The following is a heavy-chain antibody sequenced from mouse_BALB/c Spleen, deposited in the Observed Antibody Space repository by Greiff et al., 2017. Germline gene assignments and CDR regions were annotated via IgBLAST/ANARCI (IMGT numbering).Heavy chain of an antibody. CDR3: NAGTTAVANFDY. V-gene: IGHV14-4*02. CDR2: IDPENGDT. CDR1: GFNIKDYY. Sequence: VQLQQSGAELVRSGASVKLSCTASGFNIKDYYMHWVKQRPEQGLEWIGWIDPENGDTEYAPKFQGKATMTADTSSNTAYLQLSSLTSEDTAVYYCNAGTTAVANFDYGGQGTTLTVSS. D-gene: IGHD1-1*01. J-gene: IGHJ2*01.